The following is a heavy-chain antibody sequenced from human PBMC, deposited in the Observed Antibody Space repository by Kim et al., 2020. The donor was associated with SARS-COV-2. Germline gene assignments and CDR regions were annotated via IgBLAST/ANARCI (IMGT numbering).Heavy chain of an antibody. V-gene: IGHV3-23*03. CDR3: AKALIGPEYDFWSGYLGFDYGMDV. CDR2: IYSGGSST. J-gene: IGHJ6*02. Sequence: GGSLRLSCAASGFTFSSYAMSWVRQAPGKGLEWVSVIYSGGSSTYYADSVKGRFTISRDNSKNTLYLQMNSLRAEDTAVYYCAKALIGPEYDFWSGYLGFDYGMDVWGQGTTVTVSS. D-gene: IGHD3-3*01. CDR1: GFTFSSYA.